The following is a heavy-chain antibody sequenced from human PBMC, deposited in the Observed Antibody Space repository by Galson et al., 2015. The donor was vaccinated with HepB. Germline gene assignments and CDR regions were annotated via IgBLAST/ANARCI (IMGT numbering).Heavy chain of an antibody. V-gene: IGHV5-51*03. CDR2: IFPGNSQT. CDR3: AKGTTTSGWY. J-gene: IGHJ4*02. D-gene: IGHD6-19*01. CDR1: GDTFTNYW. Sequence: QSGAEVKKPGESLKISCTGFGDTFTNYWIGWVRQMPGKGLEWMGIIFPGNSQTLYSPSFQGHVTISADKSISTTYLQWGSLKASDTAVYYCAKGTTTSGWYWGQGTLVTVSS.